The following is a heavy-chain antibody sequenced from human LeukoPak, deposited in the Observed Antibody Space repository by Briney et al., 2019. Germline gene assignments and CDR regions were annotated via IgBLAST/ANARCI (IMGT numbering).Heavy chain of an antibody. Sequence: PGGSLRLSCAPSGFTFNSYWMHWVRQAPGKGLVWVSRINSDGSGTSYADSVKGRFTISRDNAKNTLYLQMNSLRAEDTAVYYCARAIYGSEHDYWGPGTLVTVSS. V-gene: IGHV3-74*01. J-gene: IGHJ4*02. CDR3: ARAIYGSEHDY. CDR2: INSDGSGT. CDR1: GFTFNSYW. D-gene: IGHD3-10*01.